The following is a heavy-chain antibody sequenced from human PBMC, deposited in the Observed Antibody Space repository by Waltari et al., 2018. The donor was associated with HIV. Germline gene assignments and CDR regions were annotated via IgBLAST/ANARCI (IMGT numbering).Heavy chain of an antibody. D-gene: IGHD3-10*01. CDR2: MFHNGST. J-gene: IGHJ5*02. CDR3: AREWGTLMVAWFDP. Sequence: VQLQESGPGLVKPSENLSLTCAVSGYSISSGYFWGWNRRPPGKALEWIGSMFHNGSTYYNPSLKSRVTISVDTSKNQFSLKLSSVTSADTTIYYCAREWGTLMVAWFDPWGQGTLVTVSS. V-gene: IGHV4-38-2*02. CDR1: GYSISSGYF.